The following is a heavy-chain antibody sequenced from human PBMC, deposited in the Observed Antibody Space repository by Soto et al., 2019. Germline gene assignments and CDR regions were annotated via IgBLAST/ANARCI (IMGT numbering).Heavy chain of an antibody. CDR2: IGGSETDT. CDR3: VKDRMSYNSVWDPFDI. V-gene: IGHV3-23*01. CDR1: GFTFSTYA. D-gene: IGHD1-26*01. J-gene: IGHJ3*02. Sequence: VHLLESGGGLVQPGGSLRLSCAASGFTFSTYAMSWVRQGPGKGLEWVSGIGGSETDTHYADSVKGRFTISRDNSKSTLLLQMTSLGADDTAVYYCVKDRMSYNSVWDPFDIWGQGTMVIVSS.